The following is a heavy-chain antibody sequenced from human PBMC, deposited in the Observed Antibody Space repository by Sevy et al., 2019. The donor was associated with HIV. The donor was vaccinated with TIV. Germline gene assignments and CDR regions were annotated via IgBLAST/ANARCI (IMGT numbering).Heavy chain of an antibody. J-gene: IGHJ6*02. V-gene: IGHV3-33*01. CDR3: AVGDCSGGSCPTYYYHGMDV. CDR1: GFTFSSYG. Sequence: GGSLRLSCAASGFTFSSYGMHWVRQAPGKGLEWVAVIWYDGSNKYYADSVKGRFTISRDNSKNTLYLQMNSLRAEDTAVYYCAVGDCSGGSCPTYYYHGMDVWGQGTTVTVSS. CDR2: IWYDGSNK. D-gene: IGHD2-15*01.